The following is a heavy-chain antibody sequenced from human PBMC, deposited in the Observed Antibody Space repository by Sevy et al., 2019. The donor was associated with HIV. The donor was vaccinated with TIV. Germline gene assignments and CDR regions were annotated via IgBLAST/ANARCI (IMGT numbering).Heavy chain of an antibody. J-gene: IGHJ4*02. CDR1: GFTFSNYA. Sequence: GGSLRLSCAATGFTFSNYAMHWVRQAPGKGMEWVATIWSDGAYQYQGDSVKGRFTISRDNSKNTLYLQMNNVRVEDTAVYYCTSGGYYYDNAAYYALDSWGQRTLVTVSS. V-gene: IGHV3-33*01. CDR2: IWSDGAYQ. CDR3: TSGGYYYDNAAYYALDS. D-gene: IGHD3-22*01.